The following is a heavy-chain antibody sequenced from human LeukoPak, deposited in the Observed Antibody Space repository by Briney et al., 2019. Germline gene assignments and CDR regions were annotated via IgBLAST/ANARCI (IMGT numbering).Heavy chain of an antibody. Sequence: GGSLRLSCTASAFTLNNYAMNWVRQAPGKGLEWVSTISVGAEYIFYADSVKGRFTISRDDSNNALYLQMHSLRAEDTALYYCASGPPFLKYFEYWGQGTLVTVSS. CDR1: AFTLNNYA. D-gene: IGHD3-3*01. CDR3: ASGPPFLKYFEY. CDR2: ISVGAEYI. V-gene: IGHV3-23*01. J-gene: IGHJ4*02.